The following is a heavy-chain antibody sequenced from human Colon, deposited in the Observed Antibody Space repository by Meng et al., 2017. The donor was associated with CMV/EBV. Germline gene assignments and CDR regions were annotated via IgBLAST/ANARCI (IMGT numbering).Heavy chain of an antibody. J-gene: IGHJ5*02. D-gene: IGHD1/OR15-1a*01. CDR2: INPNDGGT. CDR1: GYPFTAYH. V-gene: IGHV1-2*02. Sequence: SGYPFTAYHIHWVRQAPGQGLQWMGWINPNDGGTDYGETFQGRVTMTVDTSTSTANMELNRLTSDDTAIYYCARDKSGTSTRNWLDPWGQGTLVTVSS. CDR3: ARDKSGTSTRNWLDP.